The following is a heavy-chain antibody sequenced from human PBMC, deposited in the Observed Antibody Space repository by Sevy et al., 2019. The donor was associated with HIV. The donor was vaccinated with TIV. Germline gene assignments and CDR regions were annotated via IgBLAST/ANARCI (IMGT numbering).Heavy chain of an antibody. CDR3: AKPSSGWNYYGMDV. CDR1: GFTFGSYA. J-gene: IGHJ6*02. D-gene: IGHD6-19*01. Sequence: GGSLRLSCAASGFTFGSYAMSWVRQAPGKGLEWVSAISGSGGSTYYADSVKGRFTISRDNSKNTLYLQMNSLRAEDTAVYYCAKPSSGWNYYGMDVWGQGTTVTVSS. CDR2: ISGSGGST. V-gene: IGHV3-23*01.